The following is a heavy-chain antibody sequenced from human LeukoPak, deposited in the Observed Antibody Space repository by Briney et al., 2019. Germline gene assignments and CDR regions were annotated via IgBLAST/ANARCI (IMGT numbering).Heavy chain of an antibody. CDR3: GREQLVQDGAFDI. V-gene: IGHV1-69*05. Sequence: GASVKVSCKASGGTFSSYAISWVRQAPGQGLEWMGTIIPIFGTANYAQKFQGRVTITTDESTSTADLELSSLRSEDTAVYYCGREQLVQDGAFDIWGQGTMVTVSS. D-gene: IGHD6-6*01. J-gene: IGHJ3*02. CDR1: GGTFSSYA. CDR2: IIPIFGTA.